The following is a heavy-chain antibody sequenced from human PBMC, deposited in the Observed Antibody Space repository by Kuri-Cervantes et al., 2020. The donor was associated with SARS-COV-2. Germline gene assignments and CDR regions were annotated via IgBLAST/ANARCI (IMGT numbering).Heavy chain of an antibody. Sequence: ESLKISCTVSGGSISSHYWSWIRQPPGKGLEWIGYIYYSGSTNYNPSLKSRVTISVDTSKNQFSLKLSSVTAADTAVYYCASSHGRVRRSGYFQHWGQGTLVTVSS. CDR1: GGSISSHY. V-gene: IGHV4-59*11. J-gene: IGHJ1*01. CDR2: IYYSGST. CDR3: ASSHGRVRRSGYFQH. D-gene: IGHD5-24*01.